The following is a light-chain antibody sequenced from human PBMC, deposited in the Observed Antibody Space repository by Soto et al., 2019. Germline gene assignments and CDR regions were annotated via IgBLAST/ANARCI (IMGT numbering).Light chain of an antibody. CDR1: QGISYY. Sequence: DIQMTQSPSSLSASVGDRVSITCRASQGISYYLAWYQQIPGKVTKLLMSAASTLQSGVPSRFSGSGSGTDFTLTISSLQPEDGANYYCQKYTNVPNFCGGTKVEIK. J-gene: IGKJ4*01. CDR3: QKYTNVPN. CDR2: AAS. V-gene: IGKV1-27*01.